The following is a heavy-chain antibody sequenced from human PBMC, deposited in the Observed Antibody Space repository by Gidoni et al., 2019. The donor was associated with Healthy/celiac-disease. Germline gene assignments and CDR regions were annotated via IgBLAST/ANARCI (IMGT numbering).Heavy chain of an antibody. V-gene: IGHV4-39*07. Sequence: QLQLQEPGPGLVQPSEPLSLTCTVPGGSISSSSYYWGWIRQPPGKGLEWIGSIYYSGSTYYNPSLKSRVTISVDTSKNQFSLKLSSVTAADTAVYYCARADLDIVVVPAAKFDPWGQGTLVTVSS. CDR1: GGSISSSSYY. J-gene: IGHJ5*02. CDR2: IYYSGST. CDR3: ARADLDIVVVPAAKFDP. D-gene: IGHD2-2*03.